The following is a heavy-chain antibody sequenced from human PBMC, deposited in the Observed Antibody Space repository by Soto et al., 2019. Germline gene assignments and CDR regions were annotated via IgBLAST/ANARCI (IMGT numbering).Heavy chain of an antibody. Sequence: PSETLSLTCTVSGGSIRSYYWSWIRQPPGKGLEWIGYIYYGGSTNYNPSLKSRVTISVDTSKNQFSLKLSSVTAADTAVYYCARAKAPLYSSSWYWFDPWGQGTLVTVSS. V-gene: IGHV4-59*08. CDR3: ARAKAPLYSSSWYWFDP. CDR2: IYYGGST. D-gene: IGHD6-13*01. J-gene: IGHJ5*02. CDR1: GGSIRSYY.